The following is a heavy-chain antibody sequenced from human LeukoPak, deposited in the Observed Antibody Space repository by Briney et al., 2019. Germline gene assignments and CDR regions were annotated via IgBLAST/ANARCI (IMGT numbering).Heavy chain of an antibody. CDR3: ARGRVTTLYYFDY. V-gene: IGHV3-72*01. Sequence: PGGSLRLSCAASGFTFSDHCMDWVRQAPGKGLEWVGRNRNKANSYTTEYAASVKGRFTISREDSKNSLYLQMNSLKTEDTAVYYCARGRVTTLYYFDYWGQGTLVTVSS. CDR1: GFTFSDHC. CDR2: NRNKANSYTT. D-gene: IGHD4-17*01. J-gene: IGHJ4*02.